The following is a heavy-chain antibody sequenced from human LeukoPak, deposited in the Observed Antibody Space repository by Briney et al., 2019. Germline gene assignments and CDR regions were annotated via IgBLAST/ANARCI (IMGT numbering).Heavy chain of an antibody. CDR2: ISGSGGST. J-gene: IGHJ4*02. CDR3: AKVGPLRFLEWLPVDY. V-gene: IGHV3-23*01. CDR1: GFTFSSYA. Sequence: PGGALRLSCAASGFTFSSYAMSWVRQAPGKGLERVSAISGSGGSTYYADSVKGRFTIPRDNSKNTLYLQMNSLRAEDTAVYYCAKVGPLRFLEWLPVDYWGQGTLGTVSS. D-gene: IGHD3-3*01.